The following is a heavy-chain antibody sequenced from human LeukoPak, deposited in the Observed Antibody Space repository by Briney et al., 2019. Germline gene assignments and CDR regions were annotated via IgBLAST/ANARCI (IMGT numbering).Heavy chain of an antibody. V-gene: IGHV3-48*02. CDR1: GFIFSKYS. CDR3: ARDGYCSSGSCYGSYDY. CDR2: ISSSSDTI. D-gene: IGHD2-15*01. Sequence: GGSLRLSCAASGFIFSKYSMHWVRQAPGKGLEWVSYISSSSDTIYYADSVEGRFTISRGNAKNSLYLQMNSLRDEDTAVYYCARDGYCSSGSCYGSYDYWGQGTLVTVSS. J-gene: IGHJ4*02.